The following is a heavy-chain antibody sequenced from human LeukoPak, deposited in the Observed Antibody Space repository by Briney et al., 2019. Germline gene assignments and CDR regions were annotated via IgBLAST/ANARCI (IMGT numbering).Heavy chain of an antibody. CDR2: IDHSGST. CDR1: GGSIINSNW. J-gene: IGHJ6*02. Sequence: PSETLSLTCAVSGGSIINSNWWSWVRQPPGKGLEWIGEIDHSGSTSYNPSLKSRVTISVDTSKNQFSLKLSSVTAADTAVYYCARGFLESYYYYYGMDVWGQGTTVTVSS. D-gene: IGHD3-3*01. CDR3: ARGFLESYYYYYGMDV. V-gene: IGHV4-4*02.